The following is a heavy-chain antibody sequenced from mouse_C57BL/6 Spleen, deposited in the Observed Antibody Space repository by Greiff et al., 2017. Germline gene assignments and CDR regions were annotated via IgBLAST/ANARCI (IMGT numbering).Heavy chain of an antibody. D-gene: IGHD1-1*01. CDR3: ARSAGLRNWYFDV. J-gene: IGHJ1*03. V-gene: IGHV2-9-1*01. CDR1: GFSLTSYA. Sequence: VKLQESGPGLVAPSQSLSITCTVSGFSLTSYAISWVRQPPGKGLEWLGVIWTGGGTNYNSALKSGLSISKDNSKSQVFLKMNILQTDDTARYYCARSAGLRNWYFDVWGTGTTVTVSS. CDR2: IWTGGGT.